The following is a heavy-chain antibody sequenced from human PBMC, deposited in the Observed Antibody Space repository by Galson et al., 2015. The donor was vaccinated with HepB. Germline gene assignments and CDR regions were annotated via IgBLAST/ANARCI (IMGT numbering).Heavy chain of an antibody. Sequence: SLRLSCAASGFTFSSYAMSWVRQAPGKGLEWVSAISGSGGSTYYADSVKGRFTISRDNSKNTLYLQMNSLRAEDTAVYYCAKDRRAMVRGVIEAFDYWGQGTPVTVSP. CDR2: ISGSGGST. V-gene: IGHV3-23*01. D-gene: IGHD3-10*01. J-gene: IGHJ4*02. CDR1: GFTFSSYA. CDR3: AKDRRAMVRGVIEAFDY.